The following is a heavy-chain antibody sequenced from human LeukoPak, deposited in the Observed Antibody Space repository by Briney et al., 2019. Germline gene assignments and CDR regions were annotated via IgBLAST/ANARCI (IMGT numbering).Heavy chain of an antibody. J-gene: IGHJ4*02. CDR1: GYTFTIYG. CDR2: ISAYNGNT. D-gene: IGHD3-22*01. V-gene: IGHV1-18*01. Sequence: ASVTVSCKASGYTFTIYGISWVRQAPGQGLEWMGWISAYNGNTNYAQKLQGRVTMTTDTSTSTAYMELRSLRSDDTAVYYCARDLFRLGSGYVLWGQGTLVTVSS. CDR3: ARDLFRLGSGYVL.